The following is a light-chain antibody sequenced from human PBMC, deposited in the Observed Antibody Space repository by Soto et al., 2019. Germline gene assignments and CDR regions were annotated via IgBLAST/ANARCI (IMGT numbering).Light chain of an antibody. V-gene: IGLV2-18*02. J-gene: IGLJ1*01. CDR3: NSYTSSNTYV. CDR2: EVN. CDR1: SSDVGSYNR. Sequence: QSALTQPPSVSGSPGQSVTIYCTGTSSDVGSYNRVSWYQQPPGTAPKLMIYEVNNRPSGVPDRFSGSKSGNTASLTITGLQAEDEADYYCNSYTSSNTYVFGTGTKLTVL.